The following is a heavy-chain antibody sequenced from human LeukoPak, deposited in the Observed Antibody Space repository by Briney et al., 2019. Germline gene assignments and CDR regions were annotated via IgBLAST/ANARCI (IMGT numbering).Heavy chain of an antibody. CDR2: FYYSGRT. Sequence: SETLSLTCAVSGGSISSGGYSWSWIRQPPGKGLEWIGYFYYSGRTNDNPSLKSRVILSVDRSKNQFSLKLTSVTAADTAVYYCTRERSTVTFDYWGQGTLVTVSS. V-gene: IGHV4-30-2*01. J-gene: IGHJ4*02. CDR3: TRERSTVTFDY. D-gene: IGHD4-17*01. CDR1: GGSISSGGYS.